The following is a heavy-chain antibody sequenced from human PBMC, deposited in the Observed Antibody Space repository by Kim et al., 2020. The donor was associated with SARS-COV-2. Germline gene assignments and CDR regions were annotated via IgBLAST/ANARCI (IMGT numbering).Heavy chain of an antibody. CDR3: ARTLAAAGTIWFDP. CDR1: GGSISSGGYY. V-gene: IGHV4-31*03. CDR2: IYYSGST. D-gene: IGHD6-13*01. Sequence: SETLSLTCTVSGGSISSGGYYWSWIRQHPGKGLEWIGYIYYSGSTYYNPSLKSRVTISVDTSKNQFSLKLSSVTAADTAVYYCARTLAAAGTIWFDPWGQGTLVTVSS. J-gene: IGHJ5*02.